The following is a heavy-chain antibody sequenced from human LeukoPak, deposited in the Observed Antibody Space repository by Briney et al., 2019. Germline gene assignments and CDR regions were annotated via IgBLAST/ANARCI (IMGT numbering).Heavy chain of an antibody. D-gene: IGHD5-12*01. Sequence: GGSLRLSCAASGFTVSSNYMSWVRQAPGKGLEWVSVIYSGGSTYYADSVKGRSTISRDNSKNTLYLRMNSLRAEDTAVYYCATLAKDDLWGQGTLVTVSS. CDR2: IYSGGST. J-gene: IGHJ4*02. V-gene: IGHV3-53*01. CDR1: GFTVSSNY. CDR3: ATLAKDDL.